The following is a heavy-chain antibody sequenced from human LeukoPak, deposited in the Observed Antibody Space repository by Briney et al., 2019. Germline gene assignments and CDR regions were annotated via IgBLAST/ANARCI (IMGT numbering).Heavy chain of an antibody. J-gene: IGHJ4*02. CDR1: GFTFSSYW. CDR2: IKQDGSEK. Sequence: GGSLRLSCAGSGFTFSSYWMSWVRQAPGKGLEWVANIKQDGSEKYYVDSVKGRFTISRDNAKNSLYLQMNSLRAEDTAVYYCARELVTAPNYWGQGTLVTVSS. CDR3: ARELVTAPNY. D-gene: IGHD2-15*01. V-gene: IGHV3-7*01.